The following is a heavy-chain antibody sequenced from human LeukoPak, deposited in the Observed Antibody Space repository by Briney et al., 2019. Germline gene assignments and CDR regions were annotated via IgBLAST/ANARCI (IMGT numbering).Heavy chain of an antibody. D-gene: IGHD3-10*01. CDR2: IIPIFGTA. Sequence: SVKVSCKASGGTYSSYAISWVRQAPGQGLEWMGGIIPIFGTANYAQKFQGRVTITADESTSTAYMELSSLRSEDTAVYYCARAPVPGGSGSFLNYYYYYMDVWGKGTTVTISS. CDR3: ARAPVPGGSGSFLNYYYYYMDV. J-gene: IGHJ6*03. V-gene: IGHV1-69*13. CDR1: GGTYSSYA.